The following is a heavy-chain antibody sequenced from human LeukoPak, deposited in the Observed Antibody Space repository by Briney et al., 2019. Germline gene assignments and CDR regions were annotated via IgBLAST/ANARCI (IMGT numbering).Heavy chain of an antibody. CDR1: GFTFSSYA. J-gene: IGHJ4*02. CDR3: AKVLRYFDWPTFDY. D-gene: IGHD3-9*01. V-gene: IGHV3-23*01. CDR2: ISGSGDNT. Sequence: GSLRLSCAASGFTFSSYAMSWVRQPPGKGLEWVSGISGSGDNTYYADSVKGRFTISRDNSKKTLYLHLNSLRVEDAAVYYCAKVLRYFDWPTFDYWGQGSLVTVSS.